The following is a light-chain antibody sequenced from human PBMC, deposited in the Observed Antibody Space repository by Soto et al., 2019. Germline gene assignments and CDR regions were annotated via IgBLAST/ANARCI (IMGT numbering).Light chain of an antibody. J-gene: IGLJ2*01. CDR2: SNN. CDR3: TSWDDSVHGPL. CDR1: SSNIGSNS. Sequence: QSVLTQPTSASGTPGQRVTISWSGSSSNIGSNSTNWYQQLPGTAPKLLIYSNNQRSSGVPDRFSGSKSGTSATLAISGLQPEDEADYYCTSWDDSVHGPLFGGGTKLTVL. V-gene: IGLV1-44*01.